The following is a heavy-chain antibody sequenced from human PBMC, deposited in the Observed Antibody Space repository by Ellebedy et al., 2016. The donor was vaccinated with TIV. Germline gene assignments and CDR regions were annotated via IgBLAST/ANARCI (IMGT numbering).Heavy chain of an antibody. J-gene: IGHJ1*01. D-gene: IGHD1-26*01. CDR1: GFSLTNPMMG. Sequence: SGPTLVKPTETLTLTCSVSGFSLTNPMMGVSWIRQPPGGALEWLAHIFSTDEKSYSPSLRSRLTISKDNSKSLVVLTMTNMDPVDTATYYCVRMVIGSFWPWGPGTLVTVSS. CDR3: VRMVIGSFWP. V-gene: IGHV2-26*01. CDR2: IFSTDEK.